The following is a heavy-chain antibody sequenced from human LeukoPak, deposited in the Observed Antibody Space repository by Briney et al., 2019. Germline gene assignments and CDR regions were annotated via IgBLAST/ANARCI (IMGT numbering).Heavy chain of an antibody. V-gene: IGHV4-61*08. CDR2: IYHSGNT. Sequence: SETLSLTCAVSGGSISSGDYSWSWIRQPPGKGLEWIGYIYHSGNTNYNPSLKSRVTMSIDTSKNQFSLKLTSVTAADTAVYYCARTPIYYFDNSGYYNWGQGTLVTVSS. D-gene: IGHD3-22*01. CDR1: GGSISSGDYS. CDR3: ARTPIYYFDNSGYYN. J-gene: IGHJ4*02.